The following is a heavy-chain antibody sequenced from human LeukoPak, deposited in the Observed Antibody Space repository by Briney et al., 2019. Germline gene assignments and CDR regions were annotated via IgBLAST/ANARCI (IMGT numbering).Heavy chain of an antibody. CDR2: IYYSGST. J-gene: IGHJ4*02. D-gene: IGHD4-23*01. Sequence: SETLSLTCTVSGGSISSYYWSWIRQPPGKGLEWIGYIYYSGSTNYNPSLKSRVTISVDTSKNQFSLKLSSVTAADTAVYYCARLIYGGDPAFDYWGQGTLVTVSS. V-gene: IGHV4-59*01. CDR3: ARLIYGGDPAFDY. CDR1: GGSISSYY.